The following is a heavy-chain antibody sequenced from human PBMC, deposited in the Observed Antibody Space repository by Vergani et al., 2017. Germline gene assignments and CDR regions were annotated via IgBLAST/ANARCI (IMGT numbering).Heavy chain of an antibody. CDR2: VYPSGTT. D-gene: IGHD3/OR15-3a*01. V-gene: IGHV4-61*02. CDR3: SRGETRTDWFDP. J-gene: IGHJ5*02. CDR1: GVSIQSGSFY. Sequence: QVQLHESGPGLVKPSETLSLICSVSGVSIQSGSFYWTCIRQTAGRRLELLGRVYPSGTTNYNPSLNGRVTIFVDKSKNLLSLRLNSVTAADTAVYYCSRGETRTDWFDPWGQGTLVTVSS.